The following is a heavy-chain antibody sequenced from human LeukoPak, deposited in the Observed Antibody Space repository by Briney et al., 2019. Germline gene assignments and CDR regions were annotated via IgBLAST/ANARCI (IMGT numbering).Heavy chain of an antibody. CDR1: GFTFGRHW. Sequence: PGGSLRLSCAASGFTFGRHWMYWVRQAPGKGLEWVANIKQDGSAKPYVDSVKGRFTISRDNAKNSLFLQMNSLRAEDTAVYYCARDNGWSADFWGQGTLVTVSS. J-gene: IGHJ4*02. CDR3: ARDNGWSADF. CDR2: IKQDGSAK. V-gene: IGHV3-7*03. D-gene: IGHD2-15*01.